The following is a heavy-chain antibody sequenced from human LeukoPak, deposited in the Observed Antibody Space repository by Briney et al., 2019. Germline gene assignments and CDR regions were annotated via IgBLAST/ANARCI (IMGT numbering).Heavy chain of an antibody. V-gene: IGHV3-21*01. D-gene: IGHD6-13*01. CDR1: GLSFSGYS. Sequence: PGGSLRLSCAVSGLSFSGYSMTWVRQAPGKGLEWVSSMSTSRSNIYYADCVRGGFIISRENAKKSLHLQMNSLRAGDTAVYFCARVYPQRLVLGGVNYWGQGTLVTVSS. J-gene: IGHJ4*02. CDR2: MSTSRSNI. CDR3: ARVYPQRLVLGGVNY.